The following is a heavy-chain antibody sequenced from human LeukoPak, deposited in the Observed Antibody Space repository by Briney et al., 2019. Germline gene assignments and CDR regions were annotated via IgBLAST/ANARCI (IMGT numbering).Heavy chain of an antibody. CDR2: IIPVFGTA. Sequence: GASVKVSCKASGGTFSTYVISWVRQAPGQGLEWMGGIIPVFGTANYAEKFQDRVTITADKSTSTAYMGLRSLRSDDTAVYYCARVGTMSFDYWGQGTLVTVSS. CDR3: ARVGTMSFDY. V-gene: IGHV1-69*06. D-gene: IGHD3-10*02. J-gene: IGHJ4*02. CDR1: GGTFSTYV.